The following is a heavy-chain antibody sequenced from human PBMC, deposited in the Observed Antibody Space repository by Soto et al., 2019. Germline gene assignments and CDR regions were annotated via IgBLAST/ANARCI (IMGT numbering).Heavy chain of an antibody. CDR2: ISSSGSTI. V-gene: IGHV3-48*03. J-gene: IGHJ6*02. D-gene: IGHD6-13*01. CDR1: GFTFSSYE. Sequence: GGSLRLSCAASGFTFSSYEMNWVRQAPGKGLEWVSYISSSGSTIYYADSVKGRFTISRDNAKNSLYLQMNSLRAEDTAVYYCARDRYSSPGRYGTVVWGPGPTLTVFS. CDR3: ARDRYSSPGRYGTVV.